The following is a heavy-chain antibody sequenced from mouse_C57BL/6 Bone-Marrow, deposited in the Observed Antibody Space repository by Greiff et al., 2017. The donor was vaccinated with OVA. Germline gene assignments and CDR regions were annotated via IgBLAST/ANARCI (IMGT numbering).Heavy chain of an antibody. D-gene: IGHD1-1*01. Sequence: QVQLQQPGAELVMPGASVKLSCKASGYTFTSYWMHWVKQRPGQGLEWIGEIDPSDSYTNYNQKFKGKSTLTVDKSSSTAYMQLSSLTSEDSAVYYGARGGTTVVATRYFDVWGTGTTVTVSS. CDR1: GYTFTSYW. CDR2: IDPSDSYT. CDR3: ARGGTTVVATRYFDV. J-gene: IGHJ1*03. V-gene: IGHV1-69*01.